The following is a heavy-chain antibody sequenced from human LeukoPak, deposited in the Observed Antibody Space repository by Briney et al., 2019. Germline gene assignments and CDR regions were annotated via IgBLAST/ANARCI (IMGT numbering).Heavy chain of an antibody. Sequence: SETLSLTCSVSGYSISSGYYWGWIRQPPGKGLEWIGTIFHDGTTYYNPSLKSRVTISVEKSKNQFSLRLNFVTAADTAVYYCARTIDAFRSGYYLALGYWGQGTLVTVSS. CDR3: ARTIDAFRSGYYLALGY. CDR2: IFHDGTT. D-gene: IGHD3-3*01. CDR1: GYSISSGYY. V-gene: IGHV4-38-2*01. J-gene: IGHJ4*02.